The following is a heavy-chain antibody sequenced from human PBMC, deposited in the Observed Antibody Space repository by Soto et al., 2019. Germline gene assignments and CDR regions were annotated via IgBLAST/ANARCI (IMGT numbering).Heavy chain of an antibody. CDR1: GGTFSNYE. V-gene: IGHV1-69*04. Sequence: ASVKVSCKASGGTFSNYEINWVRQAPGQGLEWMGRIIPILGITHYAQKFQGRVTIAADKSTTTAYMELSSLRSEDTAMYFCARAHTLVDAFDIWGQGTMVPVSS. J-gene: IGHJ3*02. D-gene: IGHD6-13*01. CDR3: ARAHTLVDAFDI. CDR2: IIPILGIT.